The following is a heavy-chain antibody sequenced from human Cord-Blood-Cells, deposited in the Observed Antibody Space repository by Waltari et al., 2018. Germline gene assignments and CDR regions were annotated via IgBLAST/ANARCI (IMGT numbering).Heavy chain of an antibody. Sequence: QVQLQESGPGLVKPSQTLSLTYTVSGGSISSGDYYWSWIRQPPGKGLEWIGYIYYSGSTSYNPSLKSRVTISVDTSKNQFSLKLSSVTAADTAVYYCAGGCSSTSCYNWFDPWGQGTLVTVSS. CDR1: GGSISSGDYY. J-gene: IGHJ5*02. D-gene: IGHD2-2*01. V-gene: IGHV4-30-4*08. CDR3: AGGCSSTSCYNWFDP. CDR2: IYYSGST.